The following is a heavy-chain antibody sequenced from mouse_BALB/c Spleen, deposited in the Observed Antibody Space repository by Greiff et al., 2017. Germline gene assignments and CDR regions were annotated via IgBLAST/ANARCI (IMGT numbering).Heavy chain of an antibody. Sequence: QVQLKQPGAELVRPGASVKLSCKASGYTFTSYWINWVKQRPGQGLEWIGNIYPSDSYTNYNQKFKDKATLTVDKSSSTAYMQLSSPTSEDSAVYYCTTRMGFAYWGQGTLVTVSA. CDR1: GYTFTSYW. J-gene: IGHJ3*01. CDR2: IYPSDSYT. CDR3: TTRMGFAY. V-gene: IGHV1-69*02.